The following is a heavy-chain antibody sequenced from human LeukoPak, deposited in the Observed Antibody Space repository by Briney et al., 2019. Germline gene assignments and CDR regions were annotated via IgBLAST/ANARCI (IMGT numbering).Heavy chain of an antibody. Sequence: KASETLSLTCTVSGGSISSYYWSWIRQPAGKGLEWIGRIYTSGSTSYNASLKSRVSMSVDTSKNQFSLKLSSVTAADTAVSYCARENSGSYREFDYWGQGTLVTV. V-gene: IGHV4-4*07. J-gene: IGHJ4*02. D-gene: IGHD1-26*01. CDR1: GGSISSYY. CDR3: ARENSGSYREFDY. CDR2: IYTSGST.